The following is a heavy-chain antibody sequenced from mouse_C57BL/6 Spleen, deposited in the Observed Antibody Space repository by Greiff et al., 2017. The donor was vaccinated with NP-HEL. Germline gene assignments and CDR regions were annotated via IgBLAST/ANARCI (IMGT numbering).Heavy chain of an antibody. J-gene: IGHJ3*01. CDR1: GYTFTSYG. CDR3: ASEGFITTVPGAFAY. CDR2: LYPRSGNT. D-gene: IGHD1-1*01. V-gene: IGHV1-81*01. Sequence: QVQLQQSGAELARPGASVKLSCKASGYTFTSYGISWVKQRTGQGLEWIGELYPRSGNTYYNEKFKGKATLTADKSSSTAYMELRSLTSEDSAVYFCASEGFITTVPGAFAYWGQGTLGTVSA.